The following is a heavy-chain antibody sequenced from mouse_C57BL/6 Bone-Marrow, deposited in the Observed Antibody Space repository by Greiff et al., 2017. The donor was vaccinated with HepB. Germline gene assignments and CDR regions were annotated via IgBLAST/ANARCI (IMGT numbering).Heavy chain of an antibody. CDR1: GYTFTDYY. Sequence: EVKLQQSGPELVKPGASVKISCKASGYTFTDYYMNWVKQSHGKSLEWIGDINPNNGGTSYNQKFKGKATLTVDKSSSTAYMELRSLTSEDSAVYYCARRRATYEAWFAYWGQGTLVTVSA. J-gene: IGHJ3*01. V-gene: IGHV1-26*01. CDR2: INPNNGGT. D-gene: IGHD5-5*01. CDR3: ARRRATYEAWFAY.